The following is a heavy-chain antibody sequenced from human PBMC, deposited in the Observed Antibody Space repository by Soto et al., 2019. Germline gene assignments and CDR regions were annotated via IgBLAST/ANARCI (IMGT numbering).Heavy chain of an antibody. CDR3: ARVGSSWYHDAFDI. V-gene: IGHV4-61*01. CDR1: GGSVSSGSYY. CDR2: IDYSGST. Sequence: SETLSLTCTVSGGSVSSGSYYWSWIRQPPGKGLEGIGDIDYSGSTNYNPFLKSRVTISVDTSKNQFSLKLSSVTAADTAVYYCARVGSSWYHDAFDIWGQGTMVTVSS. J-gene: IGHJ3*02. D-gene: IGHD6-13*01.